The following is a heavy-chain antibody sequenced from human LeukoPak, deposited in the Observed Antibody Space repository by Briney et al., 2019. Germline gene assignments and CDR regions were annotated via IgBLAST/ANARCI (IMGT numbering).Heavy chain of an antibody. Sequence: GGSLRLSCAAFGLIISNYWMHWVRQAPGKGLVWVARINSEGSGTTYADSVKGRFTISRDNAKNTLYLQMNSLRDEDTAVYYCAKGGTTVVDYWGQGTLVTVSS. CDR1: GLIISNYW. CDR2: INSEGSGT. CDR3: AKGGTTVVDY. V-gene: IGHV3-74*01. J-gene: IGHJ4*02. D-gene: IGHD4-23*01.